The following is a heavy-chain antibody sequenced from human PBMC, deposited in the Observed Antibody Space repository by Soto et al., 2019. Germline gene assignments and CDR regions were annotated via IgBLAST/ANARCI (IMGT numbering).Heavy chain of an antibody. CDR3: ALRRVLGAAGKHKYYYPLDV. Sequence: VQLQESGPGLVKPAGTLTLTCNVSGDSISSFNWWSWVRQPPGKGLEWIGEIYHSGDTKYNPSLQSRITISVDKFKNYFSLTLTSVAAADTAMYYCALRRVLGAAGKHKYYYPLDVWGQGTAVTVSS. V-gene: IGHV4-4*02. J-gene: IGHJ6*02. CDR2: IYHSGDT. CDR1: GDSISSFNW. D-gene: IGHD3-10*01.